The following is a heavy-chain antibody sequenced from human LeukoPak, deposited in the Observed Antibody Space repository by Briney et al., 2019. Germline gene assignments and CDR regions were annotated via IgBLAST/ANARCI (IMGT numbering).Heavy chain of an antibody. V-gene: IGHV4-4*09. CDR3: ARHLATTVTRGYSCHPMDV. D-gene: IGHD4-17*01. CDR1: GGSFSGCY. Sequence: PSETLSLTCAVYGGSFSGCYWSWIRQPPGEGLEWIAYIAPSGSAVYNPSLNSRLTVSVDTSKNQFSLKLNSVTAADTAVYYCARHLATTVTRGYSCHPMDVWGKGTTVSVSS. J-gene: IGHJ6*03. CDR2: IAPSGSA.